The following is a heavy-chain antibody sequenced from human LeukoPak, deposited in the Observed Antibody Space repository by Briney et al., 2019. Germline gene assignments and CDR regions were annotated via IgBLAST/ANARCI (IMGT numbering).Heavy chain of an antibody. Sequence: PSETLSLTCAVYGGSFSGYYWSWIRQPPGKGLEWIGGINHSGSTNYNPSHKSRVTIPVDTSKNQFSLKLSSVTAADTAVYYCARGASPAYWGQGTLVTVSS. V-gene: IGHV4-34*01. CDR3: ARGASPAY. CDR2: INHSGST. J-gene: IGHJ4*02. CDR1: GGSFSGYY.